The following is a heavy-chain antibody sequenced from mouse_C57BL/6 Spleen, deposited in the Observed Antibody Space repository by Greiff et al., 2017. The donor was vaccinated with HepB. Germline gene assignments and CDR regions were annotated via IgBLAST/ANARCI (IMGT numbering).Heavy chain of an antibody. CDR1: GFTFSDYG. Sequence: EVQLVESGGGLVKPGGSLKLSCAASGFTFSDYGMHWVRQAPEKGLEWVAYISSGSSTIYYADTVKGRFTISRDNAKNTLFLQRTSLGSEDTAMYYCARRTTVVEGYAMDYWGQGTSVTVSS. D-gene: IGHD1-1*01. CDR2: ISSGSSTI. CDR3: ARRTTVVEGYAMDY. V-gene: IGHV5-17*01. J-gene: IGHJ4*01.